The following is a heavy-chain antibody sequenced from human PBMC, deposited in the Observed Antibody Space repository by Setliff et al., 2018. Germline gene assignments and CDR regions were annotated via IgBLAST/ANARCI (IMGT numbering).Heavy chain of an antibody. CDR2: VNDDGSSA. J-gene: IGHJ1*01. CDR3: AKNHDSSGYYSYFQH. Sequence: PGGSLRLSCAASGFTFSSYWMHWVRQDPGKGLVWVSRVNDDGSSAMYADSVKGRFTMSRDNAKNTLYLQMNSLRAEDTAVYYCAKNHDSSGYYSYFQHWGQGTLVTVSS. V-gene: IGHV3-74*03. CDR1: GFTFSSYW. D-gene: IGHD3-22*01.